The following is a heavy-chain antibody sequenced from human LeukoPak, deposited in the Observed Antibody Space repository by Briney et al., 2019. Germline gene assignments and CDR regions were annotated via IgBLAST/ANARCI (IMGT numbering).Heavy chain of an antibody. V-gene: IGHV1-18*01. CDR2: ISAYNGNT. D-gene: IGHD6-6*01. CDR3: ARDTPIQFSSSSHYYYGMDV. CDR1: GCTFTSYG. Sequence: GASVKVSCKASGCTFTSYGISWVRQAPGQGLEWMGWISAYNGNTNYAQKLQGRVTMTTDTSTSTAYMELRSLRSDDTAVYYCARDTPIQFSSSSHYYYGMDVWGQGTTVTVSS. J-gene: IGHJ6*02.